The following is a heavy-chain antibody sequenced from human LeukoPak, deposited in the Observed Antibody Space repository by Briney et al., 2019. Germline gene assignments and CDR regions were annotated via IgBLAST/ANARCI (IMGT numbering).Heavy chain of an antibody. CDR1: GGSISSGGYY. CDR2: IYYSGST. Sequence: SETLSLTCTVSGGSISSGGYYWGWIRQPPGKGLEWIGSIYYSGSTYYNPSLKSRVTISVDTSKNQFSLKLSSVTAADTAVYYCARPLGGPEDYWGQGTLVTVSS. V-gene: IGHV4-39*01. CDR3: ARPLGGPEDY. J-gene: IGHJ4*02. D-gene: IGHD3-10*01.